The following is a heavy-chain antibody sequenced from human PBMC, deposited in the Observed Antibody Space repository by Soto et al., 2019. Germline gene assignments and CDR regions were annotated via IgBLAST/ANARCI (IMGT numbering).Heavy chain of an antibody. V-gene: IGHV3-48*01. D-gene: IGHD4-17*01. CDR2: ISSSSSTI. Sequence: EAQLVESGGGLVQPGGSLRLSCAASGFTFSSYSMNWVRQAPGKGLEWVSYISSSSSTIYYADSVKGRFTISRDNAKNSLYLQMNSLRAEDTAVYYCAREITVTTWGIDYWGQGTLVTVSS. CDR1: GFTFSSYS. J-gene: IGHJ4*02. CDR3: AREITVTTWGIDY.